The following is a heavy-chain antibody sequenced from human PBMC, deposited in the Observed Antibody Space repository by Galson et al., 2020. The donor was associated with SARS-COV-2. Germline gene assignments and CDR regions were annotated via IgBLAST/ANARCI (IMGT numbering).Heavy chain of an antibody. Sequence: GESLKTSCAASGFTFSSYAMHWVRQAPGKGLEWVAVISYDGSNKYYADSVKGRFTISRDNSKNTLYLQMNSLRAEDTAVYYCARNYYYGSGSYYNRWYYYGMDVWGQGTTVTVSS. CDR2: ISYDGSNK. V-gene: IGHV3-30-3*01. CDR3: ARNYYYGSGSYYNRWYYYGMDV. D-gene: IGHD3-10*01. J-gene: IGHJ6*02. CDR1: GFTFSSYA.